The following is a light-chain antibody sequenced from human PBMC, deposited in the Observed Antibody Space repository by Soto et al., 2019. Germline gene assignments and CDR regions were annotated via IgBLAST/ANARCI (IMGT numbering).Light chain of an antibody. Sequence: DIQMTQSASSVSASVGDRVTITCRSSQGVSSWVAWYQQKPGKAPKLLIYDASSLESGVPSRFSGSGSGTEFTLTISSLQPDDFATDYCQQYNSYWTFGQGTKVDIK. CDR3: QQYNSYWT. J-gene: IGKJ1*01. CDR1: QGVSSW. CDR2: DAS. V-gene: IGKV1-5*01.